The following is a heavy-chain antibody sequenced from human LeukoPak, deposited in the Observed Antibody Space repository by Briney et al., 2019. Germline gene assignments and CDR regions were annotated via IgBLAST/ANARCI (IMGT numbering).Heavy chain of an antibody. CDR1: GYTFTSYG. D-gene: IGHD3-10*01. Sequence: ASVKVSCKASGYTFTSYGISWVRQAPGQGLEWMEWISAYNGNTNYAQKLQGRVTMTTDTSTSTAYMELRSLRSDDTAVYYCARPGGSGSIEDAFDIWGQGTMVTVSS. J-gene: IGHJ3*02. V-gene: IGHV1-18*01. CDR2: ISAYNGNT. CDR3: ARPGGSGSIEDAFDI.